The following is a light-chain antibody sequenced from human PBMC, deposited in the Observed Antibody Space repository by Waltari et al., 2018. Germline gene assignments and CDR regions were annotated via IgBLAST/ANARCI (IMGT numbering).Light chain of an antibody. J-gene: IGLJ2*01. CDR3: CSYVTGGTLV. Sequence: QSALTQPASVSGSPGQSITISCTGTSSDVGNYHRVSWYQKNPGKAPQLIIYEINMRPSGLSIRFSGSKSGNTASLTISGLQAEDEADYYCCSYVTGGTLVFGGGTRLTVL. CDR2: EIN. V-gene: IGLV2-23*02. CDR1: SSDVGNYHR.